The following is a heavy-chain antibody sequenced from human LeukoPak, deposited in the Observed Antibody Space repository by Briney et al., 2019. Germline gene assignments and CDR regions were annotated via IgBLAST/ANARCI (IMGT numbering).Heavy chain of an antibody. CDR1: GFKFSTYE. D-gene: IGHD3-3*01. CDR3: ATITIFGVITPA. Sequence: SGGSLRLSCAASGFKFSTYEMNWVRQAPGKGLEWVSYISSSGRNIYHADSVKGRFTISRDNAKNSLDLQMNSLRAEDTGVYYCATITIFGVITPAWGQGTLVTVSS. CDR2: ISSSGRNI. J-gene: IGHJ5*02. V-gene: IGHV3-48*03.